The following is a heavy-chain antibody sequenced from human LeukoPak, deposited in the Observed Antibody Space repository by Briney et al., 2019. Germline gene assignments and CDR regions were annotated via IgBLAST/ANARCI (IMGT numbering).Heavy chain of an antibody. J-gene: IGHJ4*02. D-gene: IGHD6-19*01. Sequence: PSETLSLTCAVYGGSFSGYYWSWIRQPPGKGLEWIGEINHSGSTNYNPSLKSRVTISVDTSKNQFSLKLSSVTAADTAVYYCARGYSSGWYYYFDYWGQGTLVTVSS. CDR2: INHSGST. CDR3: ARGYSSGWYYYFDY. V-gene: IGHV4-34*01. CDR1: GGSFSGYY.